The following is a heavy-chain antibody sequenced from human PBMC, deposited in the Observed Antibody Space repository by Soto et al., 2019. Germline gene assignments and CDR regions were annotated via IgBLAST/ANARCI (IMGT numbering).Heavy chain of an antibody. Sequence: QVQLQESGPGLVEPSQTLSLTCIVSGGSISSGDYNWNWIRQLPGTGLEWIGHIYGGGNTYSNPSLQXRXTXSXXTSKNQFSLNLTSVTAADTAVYFCARGPSGDKVDYWGQGTLVTVSS. CDR3: ARGPSGDKVDY. CDR2: IYGGGNT. V-gene: IGHV4-30-4*01. CDR1: GGSISSGDYN. J-gene: IGHJ4*02. D-gene: IGHD1-26*01.